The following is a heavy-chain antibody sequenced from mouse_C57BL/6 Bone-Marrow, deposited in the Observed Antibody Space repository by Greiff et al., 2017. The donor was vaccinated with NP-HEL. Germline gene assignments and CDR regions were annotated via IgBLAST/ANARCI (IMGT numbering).Heavy chain of an antibody. Sequence: QVQLQQSGAELVSPGASVTLSCKASGYTFTDYEMHWVKQTPVHGLEWIGAIDPETGGTAYNQKFKGKAILTADKSSSTAYMELRSLTSEDSAVYYCTRPYYYGSSYYFDYWGQGTTLTVSS. D-gene: IGHD1-1*01. CDR1: GYTFTDYE. J-gene: IGHJ2*01. CDR3: TRPYYYGSSYYFDY. CDR2: IDPETGGT. V-gene: IGHV1-15*01.